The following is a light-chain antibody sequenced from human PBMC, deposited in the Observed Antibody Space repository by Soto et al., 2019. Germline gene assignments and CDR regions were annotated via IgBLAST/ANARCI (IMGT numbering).Light chain of an antibody. CDR2: DAS. CDR1: QSIGSW. V-gene: IGKV1-5*01. CDR3: QLYNSYSRK. J-gene: IGKJ1*01. Sequence: EIQMTQSPSTLSASVGYRVTITCGASQSIGSWVAWYQQKPGKAPTLLIYDASSLESGVPSRFSGSGSGTEFTLTISSLQPDDIATYYCQLYNSYSRKFRHGTKVDIK.